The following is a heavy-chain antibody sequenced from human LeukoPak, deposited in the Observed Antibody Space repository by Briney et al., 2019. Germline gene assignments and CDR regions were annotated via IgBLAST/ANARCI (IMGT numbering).Heavy chain of an antibody. V-gene: IGHV4-39*07. CDR3: ARGPYSYDSSGAFDI. J-gene: IGHJ3*02. CDR2: IYFSGPI. Sequence: SETLSLTCTVSGDSISSSNDYWGWIRQSPGKGLEWIGSIYFSGPIYYSLTLKSRVTISVDRSKNQFSLNLRSVTAADTAVYFCARGPYSYDSSGAFDIWGQGTMVTVSS. D-gene: IGHD3-22*01. CDR1: GDSISSSNDY.